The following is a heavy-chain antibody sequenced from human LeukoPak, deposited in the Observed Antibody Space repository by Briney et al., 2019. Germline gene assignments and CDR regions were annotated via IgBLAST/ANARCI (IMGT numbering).Heavy chain of an antibody. CDR1: GYTFTGYY. Sequence: ASVKVSCKASGYTFTGYYMHCVRQAPGQGLEWMGWINPNSGGTNYAQKFQGRVTMTRDTSISTAYMELSRLRSDDTAVYYCARELYYDILTGYSNWFDPWGQGTLVTVSS. CDR2: INPNSGGT. J-gene: IGHJ5*02. V-gene: IGHV1-2*02. D-gene: IGHD3-9*01. CDR3: ARELYYDILTGYSNWFDP.